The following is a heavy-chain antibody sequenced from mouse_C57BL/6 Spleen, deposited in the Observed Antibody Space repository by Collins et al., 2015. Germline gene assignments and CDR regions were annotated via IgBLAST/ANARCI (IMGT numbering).Heavy chain of an antibody. J-gene: IGHJ2*01. Sequence: QVQLQQPGAELVKPGASVKLSCKASGYTFTSYWMHWVKQRPGQGLEWIGMIHPNSGSTNYNEKFKSKATLTVDKSSSTAYMQLSSLTSEDSAVYYCARSPYGSYFDYWGQGTTLTVPS. CDR1: GYTFTSYW. CDR2: IHPNSGST. CDR3: ARSPYGSYFDY. V-gene: IGHV1-64*01. D-gene: IGHD1-1*02.